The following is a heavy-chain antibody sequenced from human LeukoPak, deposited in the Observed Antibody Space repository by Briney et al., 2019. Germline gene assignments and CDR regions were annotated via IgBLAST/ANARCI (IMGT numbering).Heavy chain of an antibody. CDR1: GYTFTSYD. J-gene: IGHJ6*02. CDR3: ARGYYDSSGYYSQVADYYGMDV. V-gene: IGHV1-8*01. D-gene: IGHD3-22*01. CDR2: MNPNSGNT. Sequence: GASVKVSCKASGYTFTSYDINWVRQATGQGLEWMGWMNPNSGNTGYAQKFQGRVTMTRNTSISTAYMELSSLRSEDTAVYYCARGYYDSSGYYSQVADYYGMDVWGQGTTVTVSS.